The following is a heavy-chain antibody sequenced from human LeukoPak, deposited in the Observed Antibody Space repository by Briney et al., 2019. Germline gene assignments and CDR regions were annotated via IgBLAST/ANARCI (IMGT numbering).Heavy chain of an antibody. CDR3: VLNRLDAFDI. Sequence: SETLSLTCTVSGGSVSSGSYYWSWIRQPPGKGLEWIGYIYYSGSTNYNPSLKSRVTISVDTSKNQFSLKLSSVTAADTAVYYCVLNRLDAFDIWGQGTMVTVSS. J-gene: IGHJ3*02. CDR2: IYYSGST. V-gene: IGHV4-61*01. CDR1: GGSVSSGSYY. D-gene: IGHD1-14*01.